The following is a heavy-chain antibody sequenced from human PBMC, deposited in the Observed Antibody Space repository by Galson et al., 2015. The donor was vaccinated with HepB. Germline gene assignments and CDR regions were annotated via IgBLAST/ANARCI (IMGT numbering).Heavy chain of an antibody. CDR3: AKDNGYSGYLPDLIYYYYGMDV. CDR2: ISGSGGST. D-gene: IGHD5-12*01. V-gene: IGHV3-23*01. Sequence: SLRLSCAASGFTFSSYAMSWVRQAPGKGLEWVSAISGSGGSTYYADSVKGRFTISRDNSKNTLYLQMNSLRAEDTAVYYCAKDNGYSGYLPDLIYYYYGMDVWGQGTTVTVSS. CDR1: GFTFSSYA. J-gene: IGHJ6*02.